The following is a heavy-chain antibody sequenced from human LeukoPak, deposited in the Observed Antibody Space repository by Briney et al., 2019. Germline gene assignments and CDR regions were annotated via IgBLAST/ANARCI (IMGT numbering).Heavy chain of an antibody. J-gene: IGHJ4*03. CDR1: GGSFGTYY. D-gene: IGHD1-1*01. Sequence: SETLSLTCAVYGGSFGTYYWSWIRQSPGKGLEWLAEINHRGDTNYNPSVKSRVTILVDTSKNQFSLKVSSLTAADTAVYYCARGPTISETGYFDYWGQGTLVTVSS. V-gene: IGHV4-34*01. CDR3: ARGPTISETGYFDY. CDR2: INHRGDT.